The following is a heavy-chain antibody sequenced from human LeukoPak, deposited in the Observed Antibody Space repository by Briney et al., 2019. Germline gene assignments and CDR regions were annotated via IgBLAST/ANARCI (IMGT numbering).Heavy chain of an antibody. J-gene: IGHJ5*02. CDR3: ARASITVLQYSLFDP. CDR2: IYHSGST. CDR1: GYSISSGYY. Sequence: SETLSLTCTVSGYSISSGYYWGWIRPPPGKGLEWIGSIYHSGSTYYNPSLKSRVTISVDTSKNQFSLKLSSVTAADTAVYYCARASITVLQYSLFDPWGQGTLVTVSS. V-gene: IGHV4-38-2*02. D-gene: IGHD3-9*01.